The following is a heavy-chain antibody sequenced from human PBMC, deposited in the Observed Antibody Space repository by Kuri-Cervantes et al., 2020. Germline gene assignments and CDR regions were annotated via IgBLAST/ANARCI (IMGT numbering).Heavy chain of an antibody. J-gene: IGHJ4*02. CDR2: IYPGDSDT. Sequence: GESLKISCKGSGYSFTSYWIGWVRQMPGKGLEWTGIIYPGDSDTRYSPSFQGQVTISANKSISTTYLQWSSLKASDTAMYYCARSAVGDYVDYWGQGTLVTVSS. V-gene: IGHV5-51*01. CDR1: GYSFTSYW. CDR3: ARSAVGDYVDY. D-gene: IGHD4-23*01.